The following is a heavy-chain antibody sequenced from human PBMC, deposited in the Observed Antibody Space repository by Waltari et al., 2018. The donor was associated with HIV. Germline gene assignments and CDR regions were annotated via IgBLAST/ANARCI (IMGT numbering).Heavy chain of an antibody. CDR3: ARDRSSSWYGRDYYYYGMDV. J-gene: IGHJ6*02. V-gene: IGHV3-33*01. D-gene: IGHD6-13*01. CDR1: GFLFSNYG. CDR2: IWYDGSNK. Sequence: QVQLVESGGGVVQSGRSLRLPCATSGFLFSNYGMHWVRQHPGKGLEWVAIIWYDGSNKYFADSVKGRFTISRDNSKNTLYLQMNSLRAEDTAVYYCARDRSSSWYGRDYYYYGMDVWGQGTTVTVSS.